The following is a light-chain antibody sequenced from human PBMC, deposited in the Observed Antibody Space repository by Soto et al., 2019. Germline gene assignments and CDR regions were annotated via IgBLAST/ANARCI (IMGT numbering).Light chain of an antibody. CDR1: QSISSY. CDR2: AAS. V-gene: IGKV1-39*01. CDR3: QQSYSNPST. J-gene: IGKJ1*01. Sequence: DIHMTQSPSSLSASVGCRFTITCRASQSISSYLNWYQQKPGKAPKLLIYAASSLQSGVPSRFSGSGSGTDFTLTISSLQPEDFETYYCQQSYSNPSTFGQGTKVDIK.